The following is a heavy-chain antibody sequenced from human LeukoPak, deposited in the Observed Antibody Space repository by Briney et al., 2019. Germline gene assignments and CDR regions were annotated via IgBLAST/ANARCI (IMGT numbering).Heavy chain of an antibody. J-gene: IGHJ1*01. D-gene: IGHD3-9*01. CDR3: ARGSGPYYDIYAEYFQH. V-gene: IGHV4-59*08. CDR1: GGSISSYY. Sequence: SETLSLTCTVSGGSISSYYWSWIRQPPGKGLEWIGYIYYSGSTNYNPSLKSRVTISVDTSKNQFSLKLSSVTAADTAVYYCARGSGPYYDIYAEYFQHWGQGTQVTVSS. CDR2: IYYSGST.